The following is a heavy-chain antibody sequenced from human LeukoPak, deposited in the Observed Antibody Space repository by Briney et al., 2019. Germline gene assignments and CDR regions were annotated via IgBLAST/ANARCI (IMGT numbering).Heavy chain of an antibody. Sequence: GGSLRLSCAASGFTFSNSWMTWVRQAPGKGLEWVASITQDGSAKYYVDSVKGRFTISRDNAKNSLYLQMNSLRAEDTALYYCAKDIKPYAYYYGMDVWGQGTTVTVSS. V-gene: IGHV3-7*03. J-gene: IGHJ6*02. D-gene: IGHD1-14*01. CDR3: AKDIKPYAYYYGMDV. CDR1: GFTFSNSW. CDR2: ITQDGSAK.